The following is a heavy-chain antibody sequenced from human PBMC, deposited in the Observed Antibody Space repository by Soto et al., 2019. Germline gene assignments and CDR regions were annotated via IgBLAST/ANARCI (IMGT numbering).Heavy chain of an antibody. Sequence: ASVKVSCKASGYTFTTYGMSWVRQAPGQGLEWMGWISAYNGNTNYAQKFQGRVTMTTDTFTRTAYMEVRSLRSDDTAVYYCAREGTCSSTSCPTYFSFGMDVWGQGTTVTVSS. CDR1: GYTFTTYG. CDR2: ISAYNGNT. J-gene: IGHJ6*02. CDR3: AREGTCSSTSCPTYFSFGMDV. V-gene: IGHV1-18*01. D-gene: IGHD2-2*01.